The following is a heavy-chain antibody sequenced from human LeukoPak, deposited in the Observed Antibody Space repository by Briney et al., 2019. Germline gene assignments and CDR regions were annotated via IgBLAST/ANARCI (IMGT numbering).Heavy chain of an antibody. J-gene: IGHJ4*02. CDR2: ISGSGDNT. D-gene: IGHD4-17*01. Sequence: GGSLRLSCAASGFTFSTYAMSWVRQAPGKGLEWVSAISGSGDNTYYADSVKGRFTISRDSSKNTLYVQMNSLRAEDTAIYYCAKIDGYFDYWGQGTLVTVSS. V-gene: IGHV3-23*01. CDR1: GFTFSTYA. CDR3: AKIDGYFDY.